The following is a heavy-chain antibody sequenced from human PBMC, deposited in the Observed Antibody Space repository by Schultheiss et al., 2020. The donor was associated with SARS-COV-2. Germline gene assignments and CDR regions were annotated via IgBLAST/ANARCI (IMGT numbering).Heavy chain of an antibody. Sequence: GESLKISCAASGFTFSSYWMHWVRQAPGKGLVWVSVMYSGGSTFYADSVKGRFTISRHDSKNTLHLQMYSLRPDDTAVYYCARGAGYCGTTSCLDRWFDPWGQGTLVTVS. CDR1: GFTFSSYW. CDR3: ARGAGYCGTTSCLDRWFDP. D-gene: IGHD2-2*01. CDR2: MYSGGST. V-gene: IGHV3-53*04. J-gene: IGHJ5*02.